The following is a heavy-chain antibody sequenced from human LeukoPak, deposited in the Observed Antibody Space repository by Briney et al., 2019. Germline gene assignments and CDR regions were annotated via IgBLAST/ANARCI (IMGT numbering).Heavy chain of an antibody. D-gene: IGHD3-3*01. CDR3: ARDYDFWSGYYPDDI. V-gene: IGHV3-21*01. Sequence: GGSLRLSCAASGFTFSSYSMNWVRQAPGKGLEWVSSISSSSSYIYYADSVKGRFTISRDNAKNSLYLQMDSLRAEDTAVYYCARDYDFWSGYYPDDIWGQGTMVTVSS. J-gene: IGHJ3*02. CDR1: GFTFSSYS. CDR2: ISSSSSYI.